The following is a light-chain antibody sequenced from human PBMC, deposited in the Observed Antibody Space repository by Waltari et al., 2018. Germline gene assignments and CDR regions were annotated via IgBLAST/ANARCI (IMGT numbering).Light chain of an antibody. V-gene: IGKV3-20*01. CDR3: QKYDRLPAT. Sequence: EIVLTQSPGTLSLSPGERGTLSCRASQSVSRVLAWYQQNPGQAPRLLIYGASTRATGIPDRFSGSGSGTDFSLTISRLEPEDFAVYYCQKYDRLPATFGQGTKVEIK. J-gene: IGKJ1*01. CDR1: QSVSRV. CDR2: GAS.